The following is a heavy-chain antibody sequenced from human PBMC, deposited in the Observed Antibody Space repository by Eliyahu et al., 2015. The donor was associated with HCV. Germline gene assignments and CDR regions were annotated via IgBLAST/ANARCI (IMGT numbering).Heavy chain of an antibody. D-gene: IGHD2-15*01. Sequence: QVQLQRWGAGLLKPSETLSLTCAVYGGSFSGYYWSWIRQPPGKGLEWIGEIKHSGSPNYNPSLKSRVTMSVDTSKNQFSLKLSSVTAADTAVYYCARKAVGGRYCSGGSCYLQLWSFPFDYWGQGTLVTVSS. J-gene: IGHJ4*02. CDR3: ARKAVGGRYCSGGSCYLQLWSFPFDY. CDR1: GGSFSGYY. V-gene: IGHV4-34*01. CDR2: IKHSGSP.